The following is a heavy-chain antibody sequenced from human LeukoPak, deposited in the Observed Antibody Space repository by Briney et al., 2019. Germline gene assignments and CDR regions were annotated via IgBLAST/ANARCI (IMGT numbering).Heavy chain of an antibody. Sequence: GGSLRLSCAASGFTYSNYGMHWVRQAPGKGLEWVAIIWYDGSNKYYADSVKGRFTISRDNSKNTLYLQMNSLRAEDTAVYYCARDRDVYSSRWNRNFAYWGQGTLVTVSA. V-gene: IGHV3-33*01. D-gene: IGHD6-13*01. CDR1: GFTYSNYG. J-gene: IGHJ4*02. CDR3: ARDRDVYSSRWNRNFAY. CDR2: IWYDGSNK.